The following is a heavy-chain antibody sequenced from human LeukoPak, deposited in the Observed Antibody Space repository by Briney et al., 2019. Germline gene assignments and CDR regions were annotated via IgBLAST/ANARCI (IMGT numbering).Heavy chain of an antibody. V-gene: IGHV3-7*01. J-gene: IGHJ4*02. Sequence: GGSLRLSCGASGFTFDDYWMSWVRQAPGQGLEWVANINQDGSEKYYLDSAKGRFTISRDNARNSLYLQVNSLRAEDTAVYYCAKANWDYFDYWGQGTLVTVSS. CDR3: AKANWDYFDY. CDR1: GFTFDDYW. CDR2: INQDGSEK. D-gene: IGHD7-27*01.